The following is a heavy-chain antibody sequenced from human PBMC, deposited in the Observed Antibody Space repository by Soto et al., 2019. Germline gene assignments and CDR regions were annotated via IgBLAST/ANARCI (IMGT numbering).Heavy chain of an antibody. CDR3: TKVKPSIQQWRVYFDY. D-gene: IGHD6-19*01. CDR1: GFTFGNYA. Sequence: EVQLLESGGGLVQPGGSLRLSCAASGFTFGNYAMSWVRQAPGKGLQWVSAIGGTGNNIYYADSVKGRFITSRDKSKNTLYLPMNKLRAQDTAVYYCTKVKPSIQQWRVYFDYWGQGTLVTVSS. CDR2: IGGTGNNI. J-gene: IGHJ4*02. V-gene: IGHV3-23*01.